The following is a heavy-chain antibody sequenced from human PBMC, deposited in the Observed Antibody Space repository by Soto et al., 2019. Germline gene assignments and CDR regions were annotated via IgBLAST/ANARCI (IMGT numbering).Heavy chain of an antibody. V-gene: IGHV1-3*01. CDR3: ARSLSSSWEFDY. D-gene: IGHD6-13*01. CDR2: INAGNGNT. Sequence: ASVKVSCKASGYTFTSYAMHWVRQAPGQRLEWMGWINAGNGNTKYSQKFQSRVTITRDTSASTAYMELSSLRSEDTAVYYCARSLSSSWEFDYWGQGTLVTVSS. CDR1: GYTFTSYA. J-gene: IGHJ4*02.